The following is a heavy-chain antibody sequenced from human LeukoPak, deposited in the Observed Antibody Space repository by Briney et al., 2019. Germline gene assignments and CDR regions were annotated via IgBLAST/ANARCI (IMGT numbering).Heavy chain of an antibody. D-gene: IGHD6-13*01. CDR1: GYTFTDYY. CDR3: ARGGGRYSSSWEIDY. CDR2: INPNSGGT. V-gene: IGHV1-2*02. J-gene: IGHJ4*02. Sequence: ASVKVSCKASGYTFTDYYIHCVRQAPGQGLEWMGWINPNSGGTNYAQKFQGRVTMTRDTSISTAYMDLSSLRSDDTAVYYCARGGGRYSSSWEIDYWGQGTLVTVSS.